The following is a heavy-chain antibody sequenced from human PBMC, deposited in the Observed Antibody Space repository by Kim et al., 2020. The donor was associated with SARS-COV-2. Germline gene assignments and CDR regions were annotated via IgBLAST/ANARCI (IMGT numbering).Heavy chain of an antibody. CDR3: ARVRGFGSSWGTYYYYGM. CDR1: GGSFSGYY. V-gene: IGHV4-34*01. Sequence: SETLSLTCAVYGGSFSGYYWSWIRQPPGKGLEWIGEINHSGSTNYNPSLKSRVTISVDTSKNQFSLKLSSVTAADTAVYYCARVRGFGSSWGTYYYYGM. J-gene: IGHJ6*01. CDR2: INHSGST. D-gene: IGHD6-13*01.